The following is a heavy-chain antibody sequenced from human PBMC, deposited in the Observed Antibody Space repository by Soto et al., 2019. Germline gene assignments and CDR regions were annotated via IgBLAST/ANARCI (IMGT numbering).Heavy chain of an antibody. V-gene: IGHV3-72*01. CDR3: ARGFCSGATCYSGDY. CDR1: GFTFSDHY. CDR2: TRNKARSYTT. J-gene: IGHJ4*02. Sequence: EVQLVESGGDLVQPGGSLRLSCAGSGFTFSDHYLDWVRQAPGKGLEWVGRTRNKARSYTTEYAASVKGRFTISRDDSKNSVYLQMSRLKTEDTAVYYCARGFCSGATCYSGDYWGQGTLVTVSS. D-gene: IGHD2-15*01.